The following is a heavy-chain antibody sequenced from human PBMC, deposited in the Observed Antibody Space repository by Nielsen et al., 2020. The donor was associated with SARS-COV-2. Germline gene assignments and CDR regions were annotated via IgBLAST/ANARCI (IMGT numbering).Heavy chain of an antibody. CDR3: ARGAGSSYYYYYYMDV. D-gene: IGHD6-6*01. CDR2: IWYDGSNK. Sequence: GESLKISCAASGFTFSSYGMHWVRQAPGKGLEWVAVIWYDGSNKYYADSVKGRFTISRDNSKNTLYLQMNSLRAEDTAVYYCARGAGSSYYYYYYMDVWGKGTTVTVSS. CDR1: GFTFSSYG. J-gene: IGHJ6*03. V-gene: IGHV3-33*01.